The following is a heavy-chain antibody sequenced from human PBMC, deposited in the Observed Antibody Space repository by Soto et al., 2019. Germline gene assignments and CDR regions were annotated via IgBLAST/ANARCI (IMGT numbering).Heavy chain of an antibody. J-gene: IGHJ4*02. CDR1: GESISSSSYY. V-gene: IGHV4-39*01. CDR2: IYYSGRT. Sequence: LSLTCIVSGESISSSSYYWGWIRQPPGKGLEWIGSIYYSGRTYYNPSFKSRVTISIDTSKNQFSLKFSSVTATDTAVYYCARQRTTVVTQAYFDHWGQGALVTVSS. CDR3: ARQRTTVVTQAYFDH. D-gene: IGHD2-21*02.